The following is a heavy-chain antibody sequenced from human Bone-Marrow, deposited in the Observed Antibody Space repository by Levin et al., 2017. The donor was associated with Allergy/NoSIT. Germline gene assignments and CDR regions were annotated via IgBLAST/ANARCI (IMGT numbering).Heavy chain of an antibody. Sequence: GESLKISCAASGFGFSSYPMDWVRQAPGKGLEWVAFISYDGTNKYYADSVKGRFTISRDNSKNTVYLQMNSLRPEDTAVYYCARGGQVVLIASVDNWFDPWGQGTLVTVSS. V-gene: IGHV3-30*04. CDR2: ISYDGTNK. CDR3: ARGGQVVLIASVDNWFDP. D-gene: IGHD2-21*01. CDR1: GFGFSSYP. J-gene: IGHJ5*02.